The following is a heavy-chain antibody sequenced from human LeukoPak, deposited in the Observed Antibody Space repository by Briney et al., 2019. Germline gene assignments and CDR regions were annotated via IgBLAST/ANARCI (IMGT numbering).Heavy chain of an antibody. V-gene: IGHV1-18*01. D-gene: IGHD3-22*01. CDR3: ARDLRSRRSYFYDGSGYRSFDI. CDR1: GGTFSSYA. CDR2: ISAYNGNT. Sequence: ASVKVSCKASGGTFSSYAISWVRQAPGQGLEWMGWISAYNGNTNYAQKLQGRVTMTTDISTSTAYMELGSLRSDDTAVYYCARDLRSRRSYFYDGSGYRSFDIWGQGTMVTVSS. J-gene: IGHJ3*02.